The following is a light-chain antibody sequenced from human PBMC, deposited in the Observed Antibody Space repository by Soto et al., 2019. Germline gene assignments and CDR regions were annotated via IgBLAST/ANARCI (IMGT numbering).Light chain of an antibody. V-gene: IGKV3-20*01. J-gene: IGKJ1*01. CDR2: GAS. CDR3: QQYGSSPLP. Sequence: EIVLTQSPGTLSLSPGERVTLSCRASQRVTNSYLAWYQQKPGQAPRLLIYGASSRATGIPDRFSGGGSGTDFTLTISTLEPEDFAVYNCQQYGSSPLPFGQGTKVEI. CDR1: QRVTNSY.